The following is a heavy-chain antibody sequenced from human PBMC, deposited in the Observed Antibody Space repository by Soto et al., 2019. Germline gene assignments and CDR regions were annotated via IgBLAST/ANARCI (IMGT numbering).Heavy chain of an antibody. Sequence: GGSLRLSCAASGFTFSSYAMSWVRQAPGKGLEWVSSISGGGGVTYYADSVKGRFTISRDNSRNTLYLQMNNLRADDSAVYYCAKGSISSGCTYWGQATLVTVS. D-gene: IGHD6-19*01. V-gene: IGHV3-23*01. CDR3: AKGSISSGCTY. CDR1: GFTFSSYA. CDR2: ISGGGGVT. J-gene: IGHJ4*02.